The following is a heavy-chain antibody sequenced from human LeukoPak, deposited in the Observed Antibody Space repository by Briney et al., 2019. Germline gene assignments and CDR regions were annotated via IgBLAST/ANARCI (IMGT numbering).Heavy chain of an antibody. CDR1: GFTFSTYW. D-gene: IGHD3-3*01. CDR2: INQDGSEK. J-gene: IGHJ3*02. CDR3: ARKLITTKRTLDI. V-gene: IGHV3-7*04. Sequence: GGSLRLSCAASGFTFSTYWMSWVRQAPGKGLGWVANINQDGSEKYHVDSGRFSISRDNAKNSLFLQMNSLRAEDTAVYYCARKLITTKRTLDIWGQGTMVTVSS.